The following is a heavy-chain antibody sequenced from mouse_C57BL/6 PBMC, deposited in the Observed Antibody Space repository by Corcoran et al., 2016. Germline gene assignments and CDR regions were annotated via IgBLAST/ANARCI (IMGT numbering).Heavy chain of an antibody. CDR3: ARRSSGYFDV. J-gene: IGHJ1*03. CDR1: GYTFTTYG. Sequence: QIQLVQSGPELKKPGETVKISCKASGYTFTTYGMSWVKQAPGKGLKWVGWINTYSGVPTYADDFKGRFAFSLETSASTAYLQINNLKNEDTATYFCARRSSGYFDVWGTGTTVTVSS. V-gene: IGHV9-3*01. D-gene: IGHD1-1*01. CDR2: INTYSGVP.